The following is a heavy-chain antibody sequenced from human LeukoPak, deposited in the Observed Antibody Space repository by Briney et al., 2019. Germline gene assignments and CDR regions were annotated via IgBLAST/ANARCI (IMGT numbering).Heavy chain of an antibody. CDR2: IKQDGSEK. V-gene: IGHV3-7*01. Sequence: GGSLRLSCAASGFAFSDYWMSWVRQAPGKGLEWVANIKQDGSEKYYVDSVKGRFTISRDNAKNSLYLQMKSLRAEDTAVYYCVGGAQFFGANWGQGTLVSVSS. D-gene: IGHD3-3*01. J-gene: IGHJ4*02. CDR1: GFAFSDYW. CDR3: VGGAQFFGAN.